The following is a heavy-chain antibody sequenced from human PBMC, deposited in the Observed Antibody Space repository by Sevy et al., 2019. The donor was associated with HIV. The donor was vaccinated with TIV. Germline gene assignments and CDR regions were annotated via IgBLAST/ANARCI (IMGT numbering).Heavy chain of an antibody. V-gene: IGHV3-23*01. J-gene: IGHJ4*02. CDR2: ISASGYST. CDR1: GIAFSTYA. CDR3: AKDFSDVYYYDSSATVDY. D-gene: IGHD3-22*01. Sequence: GGSLRLSCAASGIAFSTYAMFWVRQAPGKGLEWVSSISASGYSTYYADSVKGRFTLSRDNSRNTVDLQMNSLRADDRAVYYCAKDFSDVYYYDSSATVDYWGQGTLVTVSS.